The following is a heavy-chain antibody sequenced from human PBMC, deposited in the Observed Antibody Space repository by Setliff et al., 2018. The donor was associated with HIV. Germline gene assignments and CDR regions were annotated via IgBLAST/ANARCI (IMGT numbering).Heavy chain of an antibody. J-gene: IGHJ5*02. D-gene: IGHD4-17*01. Sequence: ASVKVSCKASGYTFINYAMNWVRQAPGQGLEWMGWINTQTGSPTYAQAFTGRFVFSVDTSVTTAYLQISGLKAGDTAVYYCARALYGDYGGDLNWLDPWGQGTLVTVSS. CDR3: ARALYGDYGGDLNWLDP. CDR1: GYTFINYA. CDR2: INTQTGSP. V-gene: IGHV7-4-1*02.